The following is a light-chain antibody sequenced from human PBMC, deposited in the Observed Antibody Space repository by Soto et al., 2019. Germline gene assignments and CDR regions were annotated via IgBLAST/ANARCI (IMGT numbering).Light chain of an antibody. CDR3: AAWDDSLSGLW. CDR2: TNN. Sequence: QPVLTQPPSASGTPGQRVTISCSGSSSNIGSNTVNWYQQLPGTAPKLLIYTNNQRPSGVPDRFSGSKSGTSASLAISGLQSEDEADYYCAAWDDSLSGLWFGGGTKLTVL. CDR1: SSNIGSNT. V-gene: IGLV1-44*01. J-gene: IGLJ3*02.